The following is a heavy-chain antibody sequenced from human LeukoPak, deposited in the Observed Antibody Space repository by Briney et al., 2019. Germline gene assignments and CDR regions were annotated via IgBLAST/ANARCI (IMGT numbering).Heavy chain of an antibody. D-gene: IGHD2-21*01. CDR3: ARDPSHCGGDCYSD. J-gene: IGHJ4*02. V-gene: IGHV4-34*01. Sequence: SETLSLTCAVYGGSFSGYYWSWIRQPPGKGLEWIGEINHSGSTNYNPSLKSRVTISVDTSKNQFSLKLSSVTAADTAVYYCARDPSHCGGDCYSDWGQGTLVTVSS. CDR2: INHSGST. CDR1: GGSFSGYY.